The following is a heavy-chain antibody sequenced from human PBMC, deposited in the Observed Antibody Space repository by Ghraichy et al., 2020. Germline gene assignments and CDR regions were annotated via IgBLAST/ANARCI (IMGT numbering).Heavy chain of an antibody. CDR1: GFTFSSYA. Sequence: GGSLRLSCAASGFTFSSYAMSWVRQAPGKGLEWVSAISGSGGSTYYADSVKGRFTISRDNSKNTLYLQMNSLRAEDTAVYYCARNPHYYDSSGYSQTEYFQHWGQGTLVTVSS. J-gene: IGHJ1*01. V-gene: IGHV3-23*01. CDR2: ISGSGGST. CDR3: ARNPHYYDSSGYSQTEYFQH. D-gene: IGHD3-22*01.